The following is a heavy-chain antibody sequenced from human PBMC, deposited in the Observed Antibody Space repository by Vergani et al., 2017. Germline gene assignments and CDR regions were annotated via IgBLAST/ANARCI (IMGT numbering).Heavy chain of an antibody. CDR1: GFTFSSYG. CDR2: IWYDGSNK. V-gene: IGHV3-33*01. D-gene: IGHD2-2*01. CDR3: AREDIVVGPANYFDY. Sequence: QVQLVESGGGVVQPGRSLRLSCAASGFTFSSYGMHWVRQAPGKGLEWVAVIWYDGSNKYYADSVKGRFTISRDNSTNTLYLQMHSLRAEDTAVYYCAREDIVVGPANYFDYWGQGTLVTVSS. J-gene: IGHJ4*02.